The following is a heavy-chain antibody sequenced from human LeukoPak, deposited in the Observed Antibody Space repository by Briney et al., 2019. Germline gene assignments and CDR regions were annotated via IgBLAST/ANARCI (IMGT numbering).Heavy chain of an antibody. CDR3: ARNPYHFYAMDV. V-gene: IGHV4-4*02. CDR1: GGSLGSTNW. J-gene: IGHJ6*02. Sequence: SGTLSLTCAVSGGSLGSTNWWSWVRQPPGKGLERIGEIYQSGSTNYNPSLKSRVTISVDKSNNQFSLRLSSVTAADTAVYYCARNPYHFYAMDVWGQGTTVTVS. CDR2: IYQSGST.